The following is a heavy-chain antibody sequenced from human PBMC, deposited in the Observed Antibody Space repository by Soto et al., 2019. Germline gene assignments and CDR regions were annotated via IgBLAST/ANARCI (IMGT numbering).Heavy chain of an antibody. J-gene: IGHJ6*02. V-gene: IGHV4-31*03. CDR2: IYYSGST. CDR1: GGSISSGGYY. D-gene: IGHD1-7*01. Sequence: PSETLSLTCTVSGGSISSGGYYWSWIRQHPGKGLEWIGYIYYSGSTYYNPSLKSRVTISVDTSKNQFSLKLSSVTAADTAVYYCARERTEQTTLYYYYGMDVWGQGTTVTVSS. CDR3: ARERTEQTTLYYYYGMDV.